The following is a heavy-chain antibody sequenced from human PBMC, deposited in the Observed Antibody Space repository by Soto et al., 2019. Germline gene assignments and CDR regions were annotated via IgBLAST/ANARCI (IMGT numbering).Heavy chain of an antibody. J-gene: IGHJ6*02. CDR1: GYTFIKYG. V-gene: IGHV1-18*01. D-gene: IGHD3-16*01. Sequence: QVQLAQSPAEVKKPGASVRVSCKSSGYTFIKYGIAWVRQAPGQGLEWMGWISPYDDKTIYAQTCQGRVTLTADRSTRTVYLDLRSLKSNETAVYYCGRGGYYDNVWGKLSHYGLDKWGQGTTVTVSS. CDR2: ISPYDDKT. CDR3: GRGGYYDNVWGKLSHYGLDK.